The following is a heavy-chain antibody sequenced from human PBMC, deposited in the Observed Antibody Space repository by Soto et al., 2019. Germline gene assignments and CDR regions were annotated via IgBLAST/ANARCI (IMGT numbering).Heavy chain of an antibody. CDR1: GFTFSSYG. D-gene: IGHD2-2*01. Sequence: QVQLVESGGGVVQPGRSLRLSCAASGFTFSSYGMHWVRQAPGKGLEWVAVIWYDGSNKYYADSVKGRFTISRDNSKNTLYLQMNSLRAEDTAVYYCARDSYPIVVVPAAIPHGFDYWGQGTLVTVSS. J-gene: IGHJ4*02. V-gene: IGHV3-33*01. CDR2: IWYDGSNK. CDR3: ARDSYPIVVVPAAIPHGFDY.